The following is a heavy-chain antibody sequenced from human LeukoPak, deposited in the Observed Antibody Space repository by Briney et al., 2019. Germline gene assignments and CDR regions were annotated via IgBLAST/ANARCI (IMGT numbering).Heavy chain of an antibody. D-gene: IGHD6-19*01. CDR3: ARPLAVAGSFDY. CDR2: ISQSGST. V-gene: IGHV4-39*07. Sequence: SSQTLSLTCTVSGGSISSGDYYWSWIRQPPGKGLQWIGSISQSGSTYSNPSLKSRVTMSVDTSKNQFSLKLSSVTAADTAVYYCARPLAVAGSFDYWGQGTLVTVSS. CDR1: GGSISSGDYY. J-gene: IGHJ4*02.